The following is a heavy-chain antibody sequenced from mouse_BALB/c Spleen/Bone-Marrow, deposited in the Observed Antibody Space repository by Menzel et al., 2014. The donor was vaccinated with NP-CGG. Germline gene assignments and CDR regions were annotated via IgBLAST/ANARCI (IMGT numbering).Heavy chain of an antibody. Sequence: VQLQQSGPELEKPGASVKISCKASGYSFTGYNMNWVKQSNGKSLEWIGNIDPSYGGTSYTQNFKGKATLTVDNSSSTAYMQHKSLTSEDSAVYYCARMDYYGHWGQGTLVTVSA. CDR1: GYSFTGYN. D-gene: IGHD1-2*01. V-gene: IGHV1S135*01. CDR3: ARMDYYGH. J-gene: IGHJ3*01. CDR2: IDPSYGGT.